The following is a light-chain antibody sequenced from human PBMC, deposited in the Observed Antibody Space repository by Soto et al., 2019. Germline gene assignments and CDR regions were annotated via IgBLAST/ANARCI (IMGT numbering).Light chain of an antibody. Sequence: EIELTQSPSILSVSPGERATLSCRASQSISRSLAWYQQKPGKAPRLLFSDASSRSTGIPDRFSGSGSGTDFSLTISKLEPEDFAVYYCQQYGSSPLTFGGGTKVDIK. CDR3: QQYGSSPLT. CDR1: QSISRS. J-gene: IGKJ4*01. V-gene: IGKV3-20*01. CDR2: DAS.